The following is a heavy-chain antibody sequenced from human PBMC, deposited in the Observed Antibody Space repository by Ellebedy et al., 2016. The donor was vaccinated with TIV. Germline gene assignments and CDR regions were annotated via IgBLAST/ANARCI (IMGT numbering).Heavy chain of an antibody. V-gene: IGHV4-34*01. CDR2: IYYSGRT. J-gene: IGHJ4*02. D-gene: IGHD3-10*01. CDR1: GGSFSDFQ. CDR3: ARMRTYYSSGAFDY. Sequence: SETLSLXXAVYGGSFSDFQWTWIRQPPGKGLEWIGEIYYSGRTNYNSTLERRLSISVDTTKRRFSLQVTSVTAADTAIYYCARMRTYYSSGAFDYWGQGALVTVSS.